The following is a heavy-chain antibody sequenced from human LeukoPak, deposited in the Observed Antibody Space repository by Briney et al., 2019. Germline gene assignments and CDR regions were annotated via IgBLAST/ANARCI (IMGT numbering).Heavy chain of an antibody. D-gene: IGHD4-17*01. V-gene: IGHV5-51*01. J-gene: IGHJ4*02. CDR3: ARHGGALYGDYYFDY. CDR1: GYGFTSYW. CDR2: IYPGDSDT. Sequence: GESLQISCKGSGYGFTSYWIGWVRQMPGKGLEWMGIIYPGDSDTRYSPSFQGQVTISADKSISTAYLQWSSLKASDTAMYYCARHGGALYGDYYFDYWGQGTLVTVSS.